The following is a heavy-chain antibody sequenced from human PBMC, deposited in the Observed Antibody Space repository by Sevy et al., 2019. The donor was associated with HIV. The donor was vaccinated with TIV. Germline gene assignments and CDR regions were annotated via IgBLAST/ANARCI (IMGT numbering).Heavy chain of an antibody. J-gene: IGHJ4*02. Sequence: GGSLTLSCAASGFTFSTYWMSWVRQAPGKGLEWVATMKQDGSEKDYVDSVKGRFTISRDNAKNSLYLQMNSLRGEDRAVYYCVRGGVGGYSYSLDSWGQGTLVTVSS. CDR2: MKQDGSEK. V-gene: IGHV3-7*01. D-gene: IGHD5-18*01. CDR1: GFTFSTYW. CDR3: VRGGVGGYSYSLDS.